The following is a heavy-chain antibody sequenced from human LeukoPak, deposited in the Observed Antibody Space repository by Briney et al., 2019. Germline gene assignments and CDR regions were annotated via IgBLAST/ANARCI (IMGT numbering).Heavy chain of an antibody. V-gene: IGHV4-59*01. Sequence: PSETLSLTCTVSGVSISSYYWSWIRQPPGKGLEWIGYIYYSGSTNYNPSLKSRVTISVDTSKNQFSLKLSSVTAADTAVYYCARGAGYYDTIDYWGQGTLVTVSS. CDR1: GVSISSYY. J-gene: IGHJ4*02. CDR2: IYYSGST. CDR3: ARGAGYYDTIDY. D-gene: IGHD3-22*01.